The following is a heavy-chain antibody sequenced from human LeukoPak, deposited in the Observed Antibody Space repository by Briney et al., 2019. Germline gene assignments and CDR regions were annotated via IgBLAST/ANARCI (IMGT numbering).Heavy chain of an antibody. Sequence: PGESLRLSCAASGFTFSSHAMSWVRQAPGKGLEWVSAISGSGGSTFYADSVKGRFTISRDISKNRLYLHMNSLRAEDTAVYYCAKDKDYFDYWGQGTLVTVSS. CDR3: AKDKDYFDY. CDR2: ISGSGGST. J-gene: IGHJ4*02. CDR1: GFTFSSHA. V-gene: IGHV3-23*01.